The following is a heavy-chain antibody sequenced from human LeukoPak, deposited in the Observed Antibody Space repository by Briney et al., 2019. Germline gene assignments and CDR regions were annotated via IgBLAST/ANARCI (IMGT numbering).Heavy chain of an antibody. CDR2: IYYSGST. Sequence: PSETLSLTCTVAGGSITSSSYYCGWIRQPPGKGLEWIGSIYYSGSTYYNPSLKSQVTISVDTSKNQFSVKLSSVTAADTAVYYCAGYYDILSGYSDWGQGTLVTVSS. V-gene: IGHV4-39*07. CDR3: AGYYDILSGYSD. J-gene: IGHJ4*02. CDR1: GGSITSSSYY. D-gene: IGHD3-9*01.